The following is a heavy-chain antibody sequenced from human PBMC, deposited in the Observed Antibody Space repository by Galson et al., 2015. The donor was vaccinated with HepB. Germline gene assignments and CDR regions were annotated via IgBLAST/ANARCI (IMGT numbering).Heavy chain of an antibody. CDR3: AHRRRGSSGSYPVDY. J-gene: IGHJ4*02. V-gene: IGHV2-5*02. Sequence: PALVKPTQTLTLTCTFSGFSLSSSGVGVGWIRQPPGKALEWLALIYWDDDKRYSPSLKSRLTITKDTSKNQVVLTMTNMDPVDTATYYCAHRRRGSSGSYPVDYWGQGTLVTVSS. CDR2: IYWDDDK. CDR1: GFSLSSSGVG. D-gene: IGHD3-10*01.